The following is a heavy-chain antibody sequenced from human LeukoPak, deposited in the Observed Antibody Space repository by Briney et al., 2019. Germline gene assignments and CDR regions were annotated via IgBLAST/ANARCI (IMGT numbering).Heavy chain of an antibody. CDR2: ISGSGGST. J-gene: IGHJ4*02. CDR1: GFTFSSYA. Sequence: GGSLRLSCAASGFTFSSYAMSWVRQAPGKGLEWVSAISGSGGSTYYADSVKGRFTISRDNSKNTLYLQMNSLRAEDTAVYYCARILGYCRGESCYQDYWGQGTLVTVSS. D-gene: IGHD2-15*01. CDR3: ARILGYCRGESCYQDY. V-gene: IGHV3-23*01.